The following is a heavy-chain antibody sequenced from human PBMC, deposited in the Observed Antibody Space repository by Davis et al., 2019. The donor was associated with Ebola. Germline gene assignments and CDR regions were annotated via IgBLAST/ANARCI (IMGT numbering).Heavy chain of an antibody. D-gene: IGHD6-13*01. CDR3: ARIAAAGRDLYYYYGMDV. CDR2: IYWDDDK. CDR1: GFSLSTSGVG. Sequence: SGPTLVKPTQTLTLTCTFSGFSLSTSGVGVGWIRQPPGKALEWLALIYWDDDKRYSPSLKSRLTITKDTSKNQVVLTMTNMDPVDTATYYCARIAAAGRDLYYYYGMDVWGKGTTVTVSS. V-gene: IGHV2-5*02. J-gene: IGHJ6*04.